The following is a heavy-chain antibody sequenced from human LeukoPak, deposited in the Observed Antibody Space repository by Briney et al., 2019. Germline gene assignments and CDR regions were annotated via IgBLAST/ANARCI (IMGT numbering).Heavy chain of an antibody. Sequence: GGSLRLSCAASGFTFSSYSMNWVRQAPGKGLEWVSSISSSSSYIYYADSVKGRFTISRDNSKNTLYLQMNSLRAEDTAVYYCAKTLLLWFSYMDVWGKGTTVTVSS. V-gene: IGHV3-21*04. CDR3: AKTLLLWFSYMDV. J-gene: IGHJ6*03. CDR2: ISSSSSYI. CDR1: GFTFSSYS. D-gene: IGHD3-10*01.